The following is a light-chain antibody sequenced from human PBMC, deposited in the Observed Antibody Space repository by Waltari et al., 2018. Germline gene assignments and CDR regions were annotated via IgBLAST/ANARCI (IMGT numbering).Light chain of an antibody. CDR1: QSISKY. CDR3: QKYGTLPAT. CDR2: ETS. V-gene: IGKV3-20*01. J-gene: IGKJ1*01. Sequence: EIVLTQSPGTLSLSPGERANLSCRASQSISKYLVWYQQKPGQPPRLLIYETSIRATGIPDRFSGSGSGTDFSLTISRLEPEEFAVYYCQKYGTLPATFGQGTKVEIK.